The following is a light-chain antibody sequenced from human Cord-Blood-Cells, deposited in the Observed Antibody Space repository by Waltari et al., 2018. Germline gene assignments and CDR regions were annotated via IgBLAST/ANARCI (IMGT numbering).Light chain of an antibody. CDR1: QSVSSSY. CDR2: GAS. J-gene: IGKJ3*01. Sequence: EIVLTQSPGTLSLFPGQGATLSCRASQSVSSSYLAWYQQKPGQAPRLLIYGASSRATGIPDRFSGSGSGTDFTLTISRLEPEDVAVYYCQQYGSSPFTFGHGTKVDIK. V-gene: IGKV3-20*01. CDR3: QQYGSSPFT.